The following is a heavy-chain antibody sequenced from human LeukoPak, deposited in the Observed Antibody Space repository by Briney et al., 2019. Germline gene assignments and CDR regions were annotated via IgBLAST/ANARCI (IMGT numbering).Heavy chain of an antibody. CDR3: ASLSIAVAGTDPLMDV. J-gene: IGHJ6*02. D-gene: IGHD6-19*01. CDR2: IYPGDSGT. CDR1: GHSFTSYW. Sequence: GESLKISCKGSGHSFTSYWIGWVRQMPGKGLEWMGIIYPGDSGTRYSPSFQGQVTISADKSISTAYLQWSSLKASDTAMYYCASLSIAVAGTDPLMDVWGQGTTVTVSS. V-gene: IGHV5-51*01.